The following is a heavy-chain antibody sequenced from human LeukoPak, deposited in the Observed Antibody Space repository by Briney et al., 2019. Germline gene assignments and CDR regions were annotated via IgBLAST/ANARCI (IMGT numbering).Heavy chain of an antibody. D-gene: IGHD7-27*01. J-gene: IGHJ4*02. CDR1: GFSFSTYS. CDR2: ISSGSSAI. CDR3: GTGDPRFDY. V-gene: IGHV3-48*01. Sequence: GGSLTLSCAASGFSFSTYSMSWVRQAPGKGLQWVSYISSGSSAIYYTDSVKGRFTITRDDAKNSVYLQMNSLRTEDTAVYYCGTGDPRFDYWGQGILVTVSS.